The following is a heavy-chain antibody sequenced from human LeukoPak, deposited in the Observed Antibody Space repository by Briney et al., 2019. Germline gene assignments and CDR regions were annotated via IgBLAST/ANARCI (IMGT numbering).Heavy chain of an antibody. CDR1: GFTFSRFS. CDR2: ISSSGGTT. Sequence: PGGSLRLSCAVSGFTFSRFSVSWVRQAPGKGLEWVSAISSSGGTTYYADSVKGRFSISRDNSKNTLYLRMNSLRAEDTAIYYCAKDQNASPIVLDFWGRGTRVTVSA. V-gene: IGHV3-23*01. CDR3: AKDQNASPIVLDF. J-gene: IGHJ4*02. D-gene: IGHD1-26*01.